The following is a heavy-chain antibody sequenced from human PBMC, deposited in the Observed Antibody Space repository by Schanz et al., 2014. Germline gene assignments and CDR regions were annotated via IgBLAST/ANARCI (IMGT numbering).Heavy chain of an antibody. CDR1: GGTFSSFG. CDR2: IIPSLGLA. J-gene: IGHJ6*03. CDR3: ASIYCSSTSSYTGYHYMDI. D-gene: IGHD2-2*02. Sequence: VQLEQSGAEVKKPGSSVKVSCKASGGTFSSFGINWVRQAPGQGLEWMGRIIPSLGLAKYEQKFQDKVTITADTSTTTAYMELTSLRSEYTAVYYCASIYCSSTSSYTGYHYMDIGGKRTTGAVSS. V-gene: IGHV1-69*02.